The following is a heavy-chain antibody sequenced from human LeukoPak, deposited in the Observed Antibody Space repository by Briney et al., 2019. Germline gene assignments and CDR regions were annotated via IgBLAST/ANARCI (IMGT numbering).Heavy chain of an antibody. CDR3: ARDRPANPYYDFWSGYSAAKYYFDY. CDR1: GGSISSSSYY. V-gene: IGHV4-39*07. J-gene: IGHJ4*02. CDR2: IYYSGST. D-gene: IGHD3-3*01. Sequence: SETLSLTCTVSGGSISSSSYYWGWIRQPPGKGLEWIGSIYYSGSTYYNPSLKSRVTISVDTSKNQFSLKLSSVTAADTAVYYCARDRPANPYYDFWSGYSAAKYYFDYWGQGTLVTVSS.